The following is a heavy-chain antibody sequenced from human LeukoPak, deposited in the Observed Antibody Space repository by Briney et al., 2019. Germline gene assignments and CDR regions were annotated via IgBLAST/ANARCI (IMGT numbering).Heavy chain of an antibody. CDR3: ARSAYYCDSSGSRIDY. V-gene: IGHV1-69*04. J-gene: IGHJ4*02. CDR1: GRTVSSYA. CDR2: IIPILGIA. Sequence: GASVKVSCKASGRTVSSYAISWVRQAPGQGLEGMGRIIPILGIAKYAQKFQGRVTITPDKSTSTAYMELRSMSYEATAVHYCARSAYYCDSSGSRIDYWGQGNLVTVSS. D-gene: IGHD3-22*01.